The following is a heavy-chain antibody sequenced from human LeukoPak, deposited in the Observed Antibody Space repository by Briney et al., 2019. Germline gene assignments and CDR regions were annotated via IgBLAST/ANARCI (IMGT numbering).Heavy chain of an antibody. CDR3: ARPPHIDYGDYYFDY. CDR1: GFTFSSYW. Sequence: GGSLGLSCAASGFTFSSYWMSWVRQAPGKGLEWVANIKQDGSEKYYVDSVKGRFTISRDNAKNSLYLQMNSLRAEDTAVYYCARPPHIDYGDYYFDYWGQGTLVTVSS. V-gene: IGHV3-7*01. D-gene: IGHD4-17*01. CDR2: IKQDGSEK. J-gene: IGHJ4*02.